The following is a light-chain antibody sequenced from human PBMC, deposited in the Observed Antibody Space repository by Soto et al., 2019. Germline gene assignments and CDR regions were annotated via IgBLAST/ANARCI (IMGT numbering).Light chain of an antibody. J-gene: IGKJ3*01. CDR1: QSISSW. CDR3: QQYDSYLFT. CDR2: KAS. V-gene: IGKV1-5*03. Sequence: DIQMTQSPSILSASVGDRVTITCRASQSISSWLAWYQQKPGKAPKLLIYKASSLESSVPSRFSGSGAGTEFSLPISSLQPDDFATYYCQQYDSYLFTFGHGTKVDIK.